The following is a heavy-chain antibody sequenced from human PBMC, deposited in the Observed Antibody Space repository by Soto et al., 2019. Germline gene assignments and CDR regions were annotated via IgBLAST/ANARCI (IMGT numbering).Heavy chain of an antibody. CDR3: ARDLYSSSWYGTDAFDI. D-gene: IGHD6-13*01. Sequence: QVQLVQSGAEVKKPGASVTVSCKASGYTFTSYGISWVRQAPGQGLEGMGWISAYNGNTNYAQKLQGRVTMTTDTSTSTAYMELRSLRSDDTAVYYCARDLYSSSWYGTDAFDIWGQGTMVTVSS. V-gene: IGHV1-18*01. CDR1: GYTFTSYG. J-gene: IGHJ3*02. CDR2: ISAYNGNT.